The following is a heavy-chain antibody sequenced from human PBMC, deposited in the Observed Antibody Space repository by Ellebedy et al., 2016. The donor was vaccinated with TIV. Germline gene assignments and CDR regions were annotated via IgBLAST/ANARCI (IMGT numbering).Heavy chain of an antibody. V-gene: IGHV3-30*03. Sequence: GESLKISCEASGFTFSSHGMNWVRQAPGKGLEWVAVISYEGSDKYYVDSVKGRFTISRDNAKNSLYLQMNSLRAEDTAVYYCARDPTARSTVTGLGDYWGQGTLVTVSS. CDR3: ARDPTARSTVTGLGDY. CDR2: ISYEGSDK. D-gene: IGHD4-17*01. CDR1: GFTFSSHG. J-gene: IGHJ4*02.